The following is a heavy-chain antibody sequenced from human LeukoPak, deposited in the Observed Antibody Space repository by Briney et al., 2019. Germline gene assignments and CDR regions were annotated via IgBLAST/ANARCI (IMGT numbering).Heavy chain of an antibody. D-gene: IGHD6-13*01. J-gene: IGHJ4*02. Sequence: GGSLRLSWVASGFIFSNNAMSWVRRVPGQGLEWVSGINGRGSSTYSVDSVKGRCTISRDNSKNMLYLQMNSLRAEDTAVYYCAKLLLDGQQLVQSWGQGTLVTVSS. CDR2: INGRGSST. CDR3: AKLLLDGQQLVQS. V-gene: IGHV3-23*01. CDR1: GFIFSNNA.